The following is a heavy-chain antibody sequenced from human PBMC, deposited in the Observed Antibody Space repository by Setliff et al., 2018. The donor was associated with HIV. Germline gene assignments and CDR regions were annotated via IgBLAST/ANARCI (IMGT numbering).Heavy chain of an antibody. J-gene: IGHJ3*02. CDR1: GFTFSYYG. V-gene: IGHV3-33*01. D-gene: IGHD1-26*01. Sequence: GGSLRLSCAASGFTFSYYGMHWVRQAPGKGLEWVAVFWSDGNNKYYADSVKGRFTISRDNSQNTLYLQMNSLRAEDTAVYYCARNTDVDSVYRPFHIWGQGTMVTVSS. CDR3: ARNTDVDSVYRPFHI. CDR2: FWSDGNNK.